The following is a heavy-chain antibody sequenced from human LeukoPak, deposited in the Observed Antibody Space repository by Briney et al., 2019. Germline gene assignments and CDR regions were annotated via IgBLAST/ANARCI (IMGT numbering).Heavy chain of an antibody. Sequence: SGPTLVNPTQTLTLTCTFSGFSLSTSGMCVSWIRQPRGKALEWLARIDWDDDKYYSTSLKTRLTISKDTSKNQVVLTMTNMDPVDTATYYCARITPAGRQLDYWGQGTLVTVSS. CDR1: GFSLSTSGMC. V-gene: IGHV2-70*11. D-gene: IGHD6-13*01. J-gene: IGHJ4*02. CDR3: ARITPAGRQLDY. CDR2: IDWDDDK.